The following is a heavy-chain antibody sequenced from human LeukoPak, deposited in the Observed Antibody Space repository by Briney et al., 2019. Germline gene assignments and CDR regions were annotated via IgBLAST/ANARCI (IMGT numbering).Heavy chain of an antibody. V-gene: IGHV4-34*01. Sequence: SETLSLTCAVYGGSFSGYYWSWIRQPPGKGLEWIGEINHSGSTIFHPSLKSRVTISVDASKNQFSLKLSSVTAADTAVYYCARARNLSRNCSSTSCYLYYYYYMDVWGKGTTVTVSS. CDR1: GGSFSGYY. CDR2: INHSGST. CDR3: ARARNLSRNCSSTSCYLYYYYYMDV. D-gene: IGHD2-2*01. J-gene: IGHJ6*03.